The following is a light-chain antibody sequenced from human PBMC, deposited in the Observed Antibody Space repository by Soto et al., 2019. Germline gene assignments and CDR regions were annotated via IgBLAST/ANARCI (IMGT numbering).Light chain of an antibody. CDR3: QSYDSSLNGVV. V-gene: IGLV1-40*01. J-gene: IGLJ2*01. CDR2: RNN. Sequence: QTVVTQPPSVSGAPGQRVTISCTGSSSNIGAGYDVHWYQQIPGTAPKLLIYRNNDRPSGVPDRFSGSKSGTSASLAITGLQAEDEADYYCQSYDSSLNGVVFGGGTKLTVL. CDR1: SSNIGAGYD.